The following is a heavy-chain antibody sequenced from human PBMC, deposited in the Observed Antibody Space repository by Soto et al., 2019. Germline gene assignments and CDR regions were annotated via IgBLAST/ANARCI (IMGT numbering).Heavy chain of an antibody. Sequence: ASVKVSCKASGGTFSSYAISWVRQAPGQGLEWMGGIIPIFGTANYAQKFQGRVAITADESTSTAYMELSSLRSEDTAVYYCATKGPSAAIPYYYYGMDVWGQGTTVTVSS. CDR3: ATKGPSAAIPYYYYGMDV. V-gene: IGHV1-69*13. D-gene: IGHD2-2*01. J-gene: IGHJ6*02. CDR1: GGTFSSYA. CDR2: IIPIFGTA.